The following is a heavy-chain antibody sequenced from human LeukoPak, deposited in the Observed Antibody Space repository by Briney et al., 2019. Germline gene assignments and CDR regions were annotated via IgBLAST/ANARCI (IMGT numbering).Heavy chain of an antibody. D-gene: IGHD6-25*01. V-gene: IGHV4-39*01. CDR2: IYYSGSA. Sequence: PSETLSLTCTVSGDSITNNNCYWGWVRQPPGKGLEWIASIYYSGSAYYNPSLKSRVTISVDTSKNQFSLKLNSVTAADTAVYYCARSSGWHLLLLDYWGQGTLVTVSS. CDR3: ARSSGWHLLLLDY. J-gene: IGHJ4*02. CDR1: GDSITNNNCY.